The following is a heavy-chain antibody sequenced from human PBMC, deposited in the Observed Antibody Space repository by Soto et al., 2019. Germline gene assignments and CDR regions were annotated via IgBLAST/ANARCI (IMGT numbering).Heavy chain of an antibody. J-gene: IGHJ6*03. CDR2: IYHSGST. CDR3: ARGLIVVVPAAILGAFMDV. D-gene: IGHD2-2*01. Sequence: PSETLSLTCTVSGGSISGNGFGSCWSWIRQLPGKGLEWIGYIYHSGSTYYNPPLESRVTISVDTSKNQFSLKLSSVTAADTAVYYCARGLIVVVPAAILGAFMDVWGKGTTVTVSS. V-gene: IGHV4-31*03. CDR1: GGSISGNGFGSC.